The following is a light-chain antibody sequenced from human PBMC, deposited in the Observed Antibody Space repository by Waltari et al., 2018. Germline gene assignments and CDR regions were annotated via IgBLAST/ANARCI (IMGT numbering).Light chain of an antibody. J-gene: IGKJ1*01. Sequence: DIQMTQSPSTLSASVGDRFTITCRASQSISNWLAWYQQKPGKAPKLLIYKASTLESGVPSRFSGSGSGTDFSLTISRLEPEDFAVYYCQMYVRLPVTFGQGTKVEI. CDR3: QMYVRLPVT. CDR1: QSISNW. CDR2: KAS. V-gene: IGKV1-5*03.